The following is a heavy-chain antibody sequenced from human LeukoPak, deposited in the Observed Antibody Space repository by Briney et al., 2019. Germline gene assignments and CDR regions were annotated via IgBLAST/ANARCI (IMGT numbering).Heavy chain of an antibody. CDR3: ARGKGRAAAGPYDY. D-gene: IGHD6-13*01. J-gene: IGHJ4*02. Sequence: SETLSLTCAVYGGSFSGYYWSWIRQPPGKGLEWIGEINHSGSTNYNPSLKSRVTISVDTSKNQFSLKLSSVTAADTAVYYWARGKGRAAAGPYDYWGQGTLVTVSS. CDR2: INHSGST. CDR1: GGSFSGYY. V-gene: IGHV4-34*01.